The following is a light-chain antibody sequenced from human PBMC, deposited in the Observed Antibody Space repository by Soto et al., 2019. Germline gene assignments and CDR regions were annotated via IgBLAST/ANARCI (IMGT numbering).Light chain of an antibody. J-gene: IGKJ1*01. CDR2: KAS. V-gene: IGKV1-5*03. CDR1: QTISSW. CDR3: QHYNGYSGA. Sequence: DIQMTQSPSTLSGSVGDRVTITCRASQTISSWLAWYQQKPGKAPKLLIYKASTLKSGVPSRFSGSGSGTEFTLTISSVQPDDFATYYCQHYNGYSGAFGQGTKV.